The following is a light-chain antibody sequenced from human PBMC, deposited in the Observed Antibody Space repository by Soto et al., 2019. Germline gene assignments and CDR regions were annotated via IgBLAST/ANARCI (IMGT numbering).Light chain of an antibody. V-gene: IGLV2-14*01. CDR1: SSDVGGYNY. Sequence: QSALTQPASVSGSPGQSITISCTGTSSDVGGYNYVSWYQQHPGKAPKLMIYDVSNRPSGVSNRFSGYKSGNTASLTISGLQTDDEADYYCSSYTSTSTQVFGAGTKVTVL. CDR2: DVS. J-gene: IGLJ1*01. CDR3: SSYTSTSTQV.